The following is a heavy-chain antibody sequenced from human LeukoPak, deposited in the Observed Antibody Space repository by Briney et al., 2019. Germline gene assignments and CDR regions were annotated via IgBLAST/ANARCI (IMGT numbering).Heavy chain of an antibody. Sequence: PGGSLGLSCAASGFTFTSYSMNWVRQAPGKGLEWVSTISGGGGSTYYADSVKGRFTISRDNSKNTLYLQMNSLRAEDTAVYYCAKGGKWDVTPFDYWGQGTLVTVSS. J-gene: IGHJ4*02. CDR1: GFTFTSYS. CDR3: AKGGKWDVTPFDY. D-gene: IGHD1-26*01. V-gene: IGHV3-23*01. CDR2: ISGGGGST.